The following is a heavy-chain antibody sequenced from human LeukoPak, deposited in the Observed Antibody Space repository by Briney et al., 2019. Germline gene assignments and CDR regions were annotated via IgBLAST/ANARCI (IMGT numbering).Heavy chain of an antibody. CDR3: ARVTTLTDYYYDY. CDR2: TRNKAKSYTT. Sequence: GGSLRLSCAASGFTFSDHYMDWVRQAPGKGLEWVGRTRNKAKSYTTEYAASVKGRFTISRDGSKSSLFLQMKSLKTEDTAVYYCARVTTLTDYYYDYWAREPWSPSPQ. CDR1: GFTFSDHY. J-gene: IGHJ4*02. V-gene: IGHV3-72*01. D-gene: IGHD4-17*01.